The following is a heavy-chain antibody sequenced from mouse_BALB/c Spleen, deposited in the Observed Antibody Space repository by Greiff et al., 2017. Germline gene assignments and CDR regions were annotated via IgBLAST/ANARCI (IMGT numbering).Heavy chain of an antibody. CDR2: IWAGGST. CDR3: ARGDYYGNQYAMDY. J-gene: IGHJ4*01. Sequence: VKLVESGPGLVAPSQSLSITCTVSGFSLTSYGVHWVRQPPGKGLEWLGVIWAGGSTNYNSALMSRLSISKDNSKSQVFLKMNSLQTDDTAMYYCARGDYYGNQYAMDYWGQGTSVTVSS. CDR1: GFSLTSYG. V-gene: IGHV2-9*02. D-gene: IGHD2-1*01.